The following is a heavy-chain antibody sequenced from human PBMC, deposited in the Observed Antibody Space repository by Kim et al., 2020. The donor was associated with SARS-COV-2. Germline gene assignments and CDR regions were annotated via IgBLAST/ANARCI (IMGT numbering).Heavy chain of an antibody. CDR2: IKQDGSEK. D-gene: IGHD1-1*01. CDR3: ARDTVQKEPRSGFGFDY. V-gene: IGHV3-7*03. CDR1: GFTFSSYW. J-gene: IGHJ4*02. Sequence: GGSLRLSCAASGFTFSSYWMSWVRQAPGKGLEWVANIKQDGSEKYYVDSVKGRFTISRDNSKNSLYLQMNSLRAEDTAVYYCARDTVQKEPRSGFGFDYWGQGTLVTVSS.